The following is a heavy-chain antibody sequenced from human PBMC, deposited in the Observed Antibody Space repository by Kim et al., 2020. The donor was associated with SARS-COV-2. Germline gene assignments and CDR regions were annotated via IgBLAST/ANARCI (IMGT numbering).Heavy chain of an antibody. V-gene: IGHV4-4*02. Sequence: SETLSLTCAVSGVSISVANWCSWVRQPRGKGLEWIGVIYHSGSTNINPSLKSRFTISMDKSKNQFSLKLSSVTAADTAVYYCARTPDYYYGMDVWGQGTTLTVSS. J-gene: IGHJ6*02. CDR2: IYHSGST. CDR3: ARTPDYYYGMDV. CDR1: GVSISVANW.